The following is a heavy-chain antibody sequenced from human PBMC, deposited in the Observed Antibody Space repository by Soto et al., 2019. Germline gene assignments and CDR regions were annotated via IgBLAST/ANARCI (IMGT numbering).Heavy chain of an antibody. CDR3: ARDPDEVVGTDYHYYGMDV. V-gene: IGHV1-69*06. D-gene: IGHD1-26*01. J-gene: IGHJ6*02. CDR2: ILPVFGTT. Sequence: SVKVSCKASGDTSSNYGVSWVRQAPGQGLEWMGGILPVFGTTTYARNFQGRITITADKSTSTVYMELTSLRSDDTATYYCARDPDEVVGTDYHYYGMDVWDQGATVTVYS. CDR1: GDTSSNYG.